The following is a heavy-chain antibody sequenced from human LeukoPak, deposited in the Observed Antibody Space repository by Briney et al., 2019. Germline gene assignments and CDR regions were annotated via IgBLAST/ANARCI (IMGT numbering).Heavy chain of an antibody. Sequence: GGSLRLSCAASGFTFRSYGMHWVRQAPGKGLERVAFTRYDGTAMYYADSVKGRFTISRDNSKNTLYLQMNSLRAEDTAVYYCAKDRASIDYWGQGTLVTVSS. CDR3: AKDRASIDY. J-gene: IGHJ4*02. V-gene: IGHV3-30*02. CDR2: TRYDGTAM. CDR1: GFTFRSYG.